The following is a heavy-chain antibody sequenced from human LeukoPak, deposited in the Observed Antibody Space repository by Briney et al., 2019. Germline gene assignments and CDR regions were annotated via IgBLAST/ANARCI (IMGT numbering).Heavy chain of an antibody. Sequence: SVKVSCKASGGTFSSYAISWVRQAPGQGLEWMGGIIPIFGTANYAQKFQGRVTITADESTSTAYMELSSLRSEGTAVYYCARDLVVVATDYYYYGMDVWGQGTTVTVSS. CDR2: IIPIFGTA. D-gene: IGHD5-12*01. J-gene: IGHJ6*02. CDR3: ARDLVVVATDYYYYGMDV. V-gene: IGHV1-69*13. CDR1: GGTFSSYA.